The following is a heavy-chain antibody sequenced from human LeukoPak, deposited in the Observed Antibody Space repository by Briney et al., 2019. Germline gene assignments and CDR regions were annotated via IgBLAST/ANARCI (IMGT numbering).Heavy chain of an antibody. Sequence: SETLSLTCTVSGGSISSYYWSWIRQPPGKGLEWIGYIYYSGNTNYNPSLESRVTISVDTSKSQFSLKLSSVTAADTAVYNCARGDYYYDSSGSPQYYFDYWGPGTLVTVSS. CDR1: GGSISSYY. D-gene: IGHD3-22*01. J-gene: IGHJ4*02. CDR3: ARGDYYYDSSGSPQYYFDY. V-gene: IGHV4-59*01. CDR2: IYYSGNT.